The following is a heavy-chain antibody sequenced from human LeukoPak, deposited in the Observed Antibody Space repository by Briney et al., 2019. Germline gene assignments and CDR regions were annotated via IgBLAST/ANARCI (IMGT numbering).Heavy chain of an antibody. V-gene: IGHV4-59*01. J-gene: IGHJ4*02. D-gene: IGHD4-23*01. CDR1: DGSISNYY. CDR3: ARGARWYDY. Sequence: SETLSLTCTVSDGSISNYYWSWIRQPPGKGPEWIGFIYYSGSTNYNPSLKSRVTISVDTSKNQFSLKLSSVTAADTAVYYCARGARWYDYWGQGTLVTVSS. CDR2: IYYSGST.